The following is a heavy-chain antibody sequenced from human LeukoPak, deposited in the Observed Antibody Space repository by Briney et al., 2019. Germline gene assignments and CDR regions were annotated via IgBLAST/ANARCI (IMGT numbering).Heavy chain of an antibody. CDR1: GFTFSNYW. Sequence: GGSLRLSCAASGFTFSNYWMSWVSQAPGKGLEWVANINKDGSEKYYVDSVKGRFTISRDNAKNSLYLQMNSLRVEDTAVYYCARDKVTYWGQGTLVTVSS. CDR2: INKDGSEK. J-gene: IGHJ4*02. V-gene: IGHV3-7*01. CDR3: ARDKVTY.